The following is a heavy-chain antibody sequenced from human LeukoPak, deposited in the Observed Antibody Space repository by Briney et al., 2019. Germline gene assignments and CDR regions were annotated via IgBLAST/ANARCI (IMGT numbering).Heavy chain of an antibody. V-gene: IGHV3-7*01. CDR1: GFTFSSYW. CDR3: ARRITIFGAAYDS. Sequence: PGGSLRLPCAASGFTFSSYWMSWVRQAPGKGLEWVANIKQDGSEKYYVDSVKGRFTISRDNAKNSLYLQMNSLRAEDTAVYYCARRITIFGAAYDSWGPGTLVTVSS. CDR2: IKQDGSEK. J-gene: IGHJ4*02. D-gene: IGHD3-3*01.